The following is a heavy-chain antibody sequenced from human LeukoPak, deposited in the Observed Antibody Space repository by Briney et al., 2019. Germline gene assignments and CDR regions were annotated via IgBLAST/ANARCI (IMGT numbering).Heavy chain of an antibody. CDR3: ARDLLRELRDY. CDR2: ISSSGSTI. V-gene: IGHV3-48*03. D-gene: IGHD1-26*01. J-gene: IGHJ4*02. CDR1: GFTSSSYE. Sequence: GGSLRLSCAASGFTSSSYEMNWVRQAPGKGLEWVSYISSSGSTIYYADSVKGRFTISRDNAKNSLYLQMNSLRAEDTAVYYCARDLLRELRDYWGQGTLVTVSS.